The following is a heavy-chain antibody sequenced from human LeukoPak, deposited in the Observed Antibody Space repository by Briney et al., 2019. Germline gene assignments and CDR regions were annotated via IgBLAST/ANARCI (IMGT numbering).Heavy chain of an antibody. J-gene: IGHJ4*02. CDR1: GGTFSSYA. D-gene: IGHD2-2*01. V-gene: IGHV7-4-1*02. CDR2: INTNTGNP. CDR3: ARVSGYCSSTSCYPSK. Sequence: ASVKVSCKASGGTFSSYAISWVRQAPGQGLEWMGWINTNTGNPTYAQGFTGRFVFSLDTSVNTAYLQISSLKAEDTAVYFCARVSGYCSSTSCYPSKWGQGTLVTVSS.